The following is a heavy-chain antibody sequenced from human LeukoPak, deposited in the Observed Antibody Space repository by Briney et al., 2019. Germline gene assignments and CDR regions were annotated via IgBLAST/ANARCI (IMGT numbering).Heavy chain of an antibody. CDR1: GFTFSSYV. J-gene: IGHJ3*02. CDR2: IKSKTDGGTT. V-gene: IGHV3-15*01. D-gene: IGHD3-10*01. Sequence: GGSLRLSCAASGFTFSSYVMSWVRQAPGKGLEWVGRIKSKTDGGTTDYAAPVKGRFTISRDDSKNTLYLQMNSLKTEDTAVYYCTTDLLWFGDLDAFDIWGQGTMVTVSS. CDR3: TTDLLWFGDLDAFDI.